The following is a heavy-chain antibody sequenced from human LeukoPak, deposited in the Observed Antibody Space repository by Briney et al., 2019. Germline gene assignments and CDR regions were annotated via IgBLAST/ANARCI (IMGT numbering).Heavy chain of an antibody. V-gene: IGHV3-30*02. CDR1: GFTFSNYD. CDR3: AEGSYYAY. Sequence: PGGSLRLSCAASGFTFSNYDMHWVRQAPGKGLEWVAFIRYDENDKYYADAVEGRFTISRDNFKNTLFLQMNSLTTDDTAVYYCAEGSYYAYWGQGTLVTVSS. CDR2: IRYDENDK. J-gene: IGHJ4*02. D-gene: IGHD1-26*01.